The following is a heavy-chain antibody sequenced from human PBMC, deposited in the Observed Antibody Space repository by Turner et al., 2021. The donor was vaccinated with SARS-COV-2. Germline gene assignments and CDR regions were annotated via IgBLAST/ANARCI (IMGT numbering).Heavy chain of an antibody. V-gene: IGHV4-61*01. CDR2: CYHGRGT. CDR3: ATYIAGAGGTGY. Sequence: QVQLQESGPGLVKPAATLSLTCTVSGTSVSSGSYHWSWGRQPPGKGLEWSGYCYHGRGTNYDPAPKSRVTISMNTNKTLFSLKLSSVTAADTAEYYCATYIAGAGGTGYWGQGTLVTVSS. J-gene: IGHJ4*02. CDR1: GTSVSSGSYH. D-gene: IGHD6-13*01.